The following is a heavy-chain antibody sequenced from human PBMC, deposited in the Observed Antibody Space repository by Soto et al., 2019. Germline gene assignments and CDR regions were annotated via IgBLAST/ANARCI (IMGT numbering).Heavy chain of an antibody. CDR3: AKEGSPIEVSGTFSFYYGMDV. D-gene: IGHD3-3*01. CDR1: GITFRIYG. J-gene: IGHJ6*02. CDR2: ISYDGSNK. V-gene: IGHV3-30*18. Sequence: GGSLRLSCAASGITFRIYGMHWVRQAPGKGLEWVAVISYDGSNKYYADSVKGRFTISRDNSKNTLDLQLNSLRVEDTAVYHCAKEGSPIEVSGTFSFYYGMDVWGQGTTVTVSS.